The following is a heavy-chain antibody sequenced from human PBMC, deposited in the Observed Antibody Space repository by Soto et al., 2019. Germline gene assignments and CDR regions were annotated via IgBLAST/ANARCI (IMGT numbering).Heavy chain of an antibody. J-gene: IGHJ5*02. V-gene: IGHV3-15*01. CDR3: TSVTYYDFWSGPGFDP. Sequence: PGGSLRLSCAASGFTFSNAWMSWVRQAPGKGLEWVGRIKSKTDGGTTDYAAPVKGRFTISRDDSKNALYLQMNSLKTEDTAVYYCTSVTYYDFWSGPGFDPWGQGTLVTVSS. CDR1: GFTFSNAW. D-gene: IGHD3-3*01. CDR2: IKSKTDGGTT.